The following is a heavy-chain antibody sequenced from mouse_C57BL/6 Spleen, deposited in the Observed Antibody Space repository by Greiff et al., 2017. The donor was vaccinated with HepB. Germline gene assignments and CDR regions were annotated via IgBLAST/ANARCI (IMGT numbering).Heavy chain of an antibody. J-gene: IGHJ1*03. CDR1: GYTFTSYW. V-gene: IGHV1-52*01. CDR3: ARRGNGYFDV. CDR2: IDPSDSET. Sequence: VQLQQSGAELVRPGSSVKLSCKASGYTFTSYWMHWVKQRPIQGLEWIGNIDPSDSETHYNQKFKDKATLTVDKSSSTAYMQLSSLTSEDSAVYYCARRGNGYFDVWGTGTTVTVSS.